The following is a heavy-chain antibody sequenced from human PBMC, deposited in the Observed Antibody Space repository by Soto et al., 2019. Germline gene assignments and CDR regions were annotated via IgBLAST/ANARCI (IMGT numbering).Heavy chain of an antibody. CDR3: AREWIAVALGITYYYGMDV. J-gene: IGHJ6*02. D-gene: IGHD6-19*01. Sequence: ASVKVSCKASGYTFTSYGISWVRQAPGQGLEWMGWISAYNGNTSYAQKLQGRVTMTTDTSTSTAYMELRSLRDEDTAVYYCAREWIAVALGITYYYGMDVWGQGTTVTVSS. CDR2: ISAYNGNT. CDR1: GYTFTSYG. V-gene: IGHV1-18*01.